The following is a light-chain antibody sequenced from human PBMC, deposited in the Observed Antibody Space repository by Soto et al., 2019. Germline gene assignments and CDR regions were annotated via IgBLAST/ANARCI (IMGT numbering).Light chain of an antibody. Sequence: EIVLTQSPGTLSLSPGERATLSCRASQSVSASYLAWYQQKPGQAPRLLIYGASTRATGIPDRFSGSGSGTDFTLTISSLEPEDFAVYYCHQYGVSSGTFGQGINLEIK. V-gene: IGKV3-20*01. CDR3: HQYGVSSGT. CDR1: QSVSASY. CDR2: GAS. J-gene: IGKJ2*01.